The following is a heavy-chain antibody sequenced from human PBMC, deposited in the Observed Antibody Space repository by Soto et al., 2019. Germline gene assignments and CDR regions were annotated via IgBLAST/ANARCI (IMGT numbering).Heavy chain of an antibody. V-gene: IGHV2-5*01. CDR3: AHRWWSNWFDP. CDR2: IYWNDDK. Sequence: QITLKESGPTLVKPTQTLTLTCTFSGFSLSTSGVGMGWIRQPPGKALEWLALIYWNDDKRYSPSLKSRLTITKDTSKNQVVLTMTNMDPVDTATYYCAHRWWSNWFDPWGQGTLVTVSS. CDR1: GFSLSTSGVG. D-gene: IGHD2-15*01. J-gene: IGHJ5*02.